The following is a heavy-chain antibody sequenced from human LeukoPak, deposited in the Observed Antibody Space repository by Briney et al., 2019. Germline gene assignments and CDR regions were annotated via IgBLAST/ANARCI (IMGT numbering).Heavy chain of an antibody. D-gene: IGHD4-11*01. Sequence: PGGSLRLSCAASGLTFSNYAMTWVRQAPGKGLEWVSSILASGSSTYYADSVKGRFTISRDNSYNTLYLQMSSLRAEDTAVYYCTKEHDYSNLAEDYWGQGTLVTVSS. V-gene: IGHV3-23*01. CDR3: TKEHDYSNLAEDY. J-gene: IGHJ4*02. CDR2: ILASGSST. CDR1: GLTFSNYA.